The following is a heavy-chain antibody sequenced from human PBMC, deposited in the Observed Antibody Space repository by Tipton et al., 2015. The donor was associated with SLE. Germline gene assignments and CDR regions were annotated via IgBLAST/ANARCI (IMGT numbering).Heavy chain of an antibody. Sequence: TLSLTCTVSGGSISSHYWSWIRQPPGKGLEWIGSIYHSGSTYYNPSLKSRVTISVDTSKNQFSLNLSSVTAADTAVYYCARDLTIFGVVRDYWGQGTLVTVSS. J-gene: IGHJ4*02. V-gene: IGHV4-59*11. D-gene: IGHD3-3*01. CDR3: ARDLTIFGVVRDY. CDR1: GGSISSHY. CDR2: IYHSGST.